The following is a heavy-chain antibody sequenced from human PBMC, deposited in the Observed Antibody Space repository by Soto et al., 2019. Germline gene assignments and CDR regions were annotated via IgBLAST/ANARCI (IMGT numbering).Heavy chain of an antibody. CDR2: ISGSGGST. J-gene: IGHJ3*02. CDR3: AKNWDSTGYYPPDAFDI. D-gene: IGHD3-22*01. CDR1: GITVSDHY. Sequence: PGGSLRLSCAASGITVSDHYMDWVRQAPGKGLEWVSAISGSGGSTYYAGSVKGRFTISRDNSKNTLYLQMNSLRAEDTAVYYCAKNWDSTGYYPPDAFDIWGQGTMVTVSS. V-gene: IGHV3-23*01.